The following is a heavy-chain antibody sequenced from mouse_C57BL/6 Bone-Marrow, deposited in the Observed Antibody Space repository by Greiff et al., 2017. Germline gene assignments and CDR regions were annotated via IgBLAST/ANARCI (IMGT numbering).Heavy chain of an antibody. CDR1: GYTFTSYW. J-gene: IGHJ3*01. CDR3: ASDFYCYGSSYVRAY. Sequence: QVQLQQPGAELVKPGASVKMSCKASGYTFTSYWMHWVKQRPGQGLEWIGMIHPNSGSTNYNEKFKSKATLTVDKSSSTAYMQLSSLTSEVSAVYYCASDFYCYGSSYVRAYWGQGTLVTVSA. CDR2: IHPNSGST. D-gene: IGHD1-1*01. V-gene: IGHV1-64*01.